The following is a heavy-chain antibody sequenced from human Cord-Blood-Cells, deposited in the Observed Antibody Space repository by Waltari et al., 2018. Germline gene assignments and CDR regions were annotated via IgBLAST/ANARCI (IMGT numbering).Heavy chain of an antibody. CDR1: GFTFSTFA. V-gene: IGHV3-23*01. CDR2: ISGSGGST. D-gene: IGHD7-27*01. J-gene: IGHJ4*02. CDR3: AKDRGGTGIPFDY. Sequence: EVQLLGSGGGLVQPGGSLRLSCAGPGFTFSTFAMSWVRQAPGKGLEWVSAISGSGGSTYYADSVKGRFTISRDNSKNTLYLQMNSLRAEDTAVYYCAKDRGGTGIPFDYWGQGTLVTVSS.